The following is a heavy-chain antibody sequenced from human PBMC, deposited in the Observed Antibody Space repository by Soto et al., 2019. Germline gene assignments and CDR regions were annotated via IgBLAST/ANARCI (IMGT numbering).Heavy chain of an antibody. CDR2: ISAYNGNT. V-gene: IGHV1-18*01. CDR3: ARVPAKYSSSSESLPNPHYYYYYYMDV. D-gene: IGHD6-6*01. CDR1: GYTFTSYG. Sequence: ASVKVSCKASGYTFTSYGISWVRQAPGQGLEWMGWISAYNGNTNYAQKLQGRVTMTTDTSTSTAYMELRSLRSDDTAVYYCARVPAKYSSSSESLPNPHYYYYYYMDVWGKGTTVTVSS. J-gene: IGHJ6*03.